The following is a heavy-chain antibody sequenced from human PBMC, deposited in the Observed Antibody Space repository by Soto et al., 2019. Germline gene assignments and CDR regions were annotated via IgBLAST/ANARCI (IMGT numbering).Heavy chain of an antibody. Sequence: SQTLSLTGVISGDTVSSSGAAWNWIRQSPSRGLEWLGRTYYRSRWYSDYAESVRSRITIDADTSEDHFSLHFNSVTPDDTAVYYCARDFPALRNWMHPWGQGTPVTVSS. CDR3: ARDFPALRNWMHP. CDR2: TYYRSRWYS. CDR1: GDTVSSSGAA. V-gene: IGHV6-1*01. J-gene: IGHJ5*02.